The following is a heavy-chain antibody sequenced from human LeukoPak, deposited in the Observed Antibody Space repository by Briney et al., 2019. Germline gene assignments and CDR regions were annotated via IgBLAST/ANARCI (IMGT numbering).Heavy chain of an antibody. CDR3: ANVPSYSSGWHDDAFDI. CDR2: ISGSGGST. V-gene: IGHV3-23*01. J-gene: IGHJ3*02. Sequence: GGSLRLSCAASGFTFSSYAMSWVRQAPGKGLEWVSAISGSGGSTYYADSVKGRFTISRDNSKNTLCLQMNSLRAEDTAVYYCANVPSYSSGWHDDAFDIWGQGTMVTVSS. CDR1: GFTFSSYA. D-gene: IGHD6-19*01.